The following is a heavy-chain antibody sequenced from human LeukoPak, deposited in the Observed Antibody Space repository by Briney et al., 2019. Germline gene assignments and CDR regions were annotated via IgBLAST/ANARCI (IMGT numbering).Heavy chain of an antibody. CDR1: GGTFSSYA. D-gene: IGHD4-17*01. J-gene: IGHJ4*02. V-gene: IGHV5-51*01. Sequence: KVSCKASGGTFSSYAISWVRQAPGQGLEWMGIIYSGDSHTKYSPSFQGRVTISADKSISTAYLQWSSLEASDTAMYYCASARHGDYVWDYWGQGTLVTVSS. CDR3: ASARHGDYVWDY. CDR2: IYSGDSHT.